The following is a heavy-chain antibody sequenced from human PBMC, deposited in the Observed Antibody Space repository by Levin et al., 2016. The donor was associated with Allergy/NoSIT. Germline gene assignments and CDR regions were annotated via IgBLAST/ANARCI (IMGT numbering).Heavy chain of an antibody. J-gene: IGHJ6*02. V-gene: IGHV3-7*01. CDR2: IKQDGSEK. D-gene: IGHD4-17*01. Sequence: VRQAPGKGLEWVANIKQDGSEKYYVDSVKGRFTISRDNAKNSLYLQMNSLRAEDTAVYYCARGSETPTTVTTFPHYGMDVWGQGTTVTVSS. CDR3: ARGSETPTTVTTFPHYGMDV.